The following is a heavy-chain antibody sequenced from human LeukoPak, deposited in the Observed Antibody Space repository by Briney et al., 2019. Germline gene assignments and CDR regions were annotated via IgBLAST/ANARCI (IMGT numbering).Heavy chain of an antibody. V-gene: IGHV3-21*01. D-gene: IGHD6-19*01. CDR1: GFTFSSYS. J-gene: IGHJ6*02. CDR3: ARSVAVAGTDYYYYYGMDV. Sequence: GGSLRLSCAASGFTFSSYSMNWVRQAPGKGLEWVSSISSSSSYIYYADSVKGRFTISRDNAKNSLYLQMNSLRAEDTAVYYCARSVAVAGTDYYYYYGMDVWGQGTTVTVSS. CDR2: ISSSSSYI.